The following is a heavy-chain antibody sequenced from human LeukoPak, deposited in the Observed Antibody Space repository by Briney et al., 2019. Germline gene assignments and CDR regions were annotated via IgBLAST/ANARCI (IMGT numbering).Heavy chain of an antibody. CDR1: GFTFTSSG. CDR2: IWYDGSNR. Sequence: GGSLRLSCAASGFTFTSSGMHWVRQAPGKGLEWVAVIWYDGSNRYYADPVKGRFTVSRDNSKNTLYLQMNSLRAEDTAVYYCARAKGVSTGYRPTDYWGQGTLVTVSS. V-gene: IGHV3-33*01. D-gene: IGHD3-22*01. CDR3: ARAKGVSTGYRPTDY. J-gene: IGHJ4*02.